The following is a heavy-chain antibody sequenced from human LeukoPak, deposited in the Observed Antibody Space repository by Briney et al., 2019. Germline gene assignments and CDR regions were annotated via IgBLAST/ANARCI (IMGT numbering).Heavy chain of an antibody. V-gene: IGHV4-39*01. CDR1: GGSISSSSYY. J-gene: IGHJ5*02. CDR3: ARAYGSGPERWFDP. Sequence: SETLSLTCTVSGGSISSSSYYWGWIRQPPRKGLEWIGSIYYSGSTYYNPSLKSRVTISVDTSKNQSSLKLSSVTAADTAVYYCARAYGSGPERWFDPWGQGTLVTVSS. CDR2: IYYSGST. D-gene: IGHD3-10*01.